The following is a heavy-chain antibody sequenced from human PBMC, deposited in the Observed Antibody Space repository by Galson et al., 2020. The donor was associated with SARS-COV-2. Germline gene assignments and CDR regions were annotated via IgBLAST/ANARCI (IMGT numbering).Heavy chain of an antibody. Sequence: TGRSLRLSCAASGFTFSSYAMHWVRQAPGKGLEWVAVISYDGSNKYYADSVKGRFTISRDNSKNTLYLQMNSLRAEDTAVYYCAREGGRLMDYWGQGTLGTVSS. D-gene: IGHD6-25*01. J-gene: IGHJ4*02. CDR1: GFTFSSYA. CDR2: ISYDGSNK. V-gene: IGHV3-30-3*01. CDR3: AREGGRLMDY.